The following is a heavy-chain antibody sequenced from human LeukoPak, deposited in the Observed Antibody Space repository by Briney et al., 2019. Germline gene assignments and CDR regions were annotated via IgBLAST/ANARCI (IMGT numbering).Heavy chain of an antibody. J-gene: IGHJ1*01. V-gene: IGHV6-1*01. CDR1: GDSVSSNSAA. Sequence: SQTLSLTCAISGDSVSSNSAAWNWIRQSPSRGLEWLGRTYYRSKWYTDYAVSVKSRVTINPDTSKNQFSLQLNSVTPEDTAVYYCASARAWSQKLPQYFQHWGQGTLVTVSS. D-gene: IGHD1-26*01. CDR3: ASARAWSQKLPQYFQH. CDR2: TYYRSKWYT.